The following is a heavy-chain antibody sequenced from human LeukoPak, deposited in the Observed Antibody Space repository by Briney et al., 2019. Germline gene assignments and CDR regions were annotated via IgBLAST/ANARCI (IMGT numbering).Heavy chain of an antibody. CDR1: GYTFTGYY. D-gene: IGHD3-22*01. V-gene: IGHV1-2*02. J-gene: IGHJ1*01. Sequence: GASVKVSCKASGYTFTGYYMHWVRQAPGQGLEWMGWINPNSGGTNYPQKFQGRVTMTRDTSISTAYMELSRLRSDDTAVYYCAREHDSSGYYDRFQHWGQGTLVTVSS. CDR3: AREHDSSGYYDRFQH. CDR2: INPNSGGT.